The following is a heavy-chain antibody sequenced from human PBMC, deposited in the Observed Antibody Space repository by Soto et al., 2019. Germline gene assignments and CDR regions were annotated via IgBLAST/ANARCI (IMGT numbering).Heavy chain of an antibody. CDR1: GFTFSSYS. D-gene: IGHD2-15*01. Sequence: EVQLVESGGGLVKPGGSLRLSCAASGFTFSSYSMNWVRQAPGKGLEWVSSISSSSSYIYYADSVKGRFTISRDNAKKSLCLQMNSRRAEYTAVYYCARDHGDIVVVVAATPFYYYGMDVWGQGTTVTVSS. CDR3: ARDHGDIVVVVAATPFYYYGMDV. J-gene: IGHJ6*02. V-gene: IGHV3-21*01. CDR2: ISSSSSYI.